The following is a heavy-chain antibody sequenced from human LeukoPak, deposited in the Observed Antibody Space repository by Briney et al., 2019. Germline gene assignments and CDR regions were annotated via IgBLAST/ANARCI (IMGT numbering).Heavy chain of an antibody. CDR1: GGSFSGYY. D-gene: IGHD3-9*01. CDR3: ARGTGYYRYYYYGMDV. J-gene: IGHJ6*04. CDR2: INHSGST. Sequence: SETLSLTCAVYGGSFSGYYWSWIRQPPGKGLEWIGEINHSGSTYYNPSLKSRVTISVDTSKNQFSLKLSSVTAADTAVYYCARGTGYYRYYYYGMDVWGKGTTVTVSS. V-gene: IGHV4-34*09.